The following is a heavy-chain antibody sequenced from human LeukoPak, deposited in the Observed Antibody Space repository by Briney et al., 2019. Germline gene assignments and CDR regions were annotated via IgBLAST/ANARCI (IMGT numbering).Heavy chain of an antibody. V-gene: IGHV4-38-2*02. CDR1: GYSISSAYY. J-gene: IGHJ4*02. CDR3: ARDRVGATAIDY. Sequence: SETLSLTCTVSGYSISSAYYWGWIRQPPGQGLEWIGNIYHSGSTYYNPSLRGRFTISVETSKNQFSLKLNSVTAADTAVYYCARDRVGATAIDYWGQGTLVTVSS. D-gene: IGHD1-26*01. CDR2: IYHSGST.